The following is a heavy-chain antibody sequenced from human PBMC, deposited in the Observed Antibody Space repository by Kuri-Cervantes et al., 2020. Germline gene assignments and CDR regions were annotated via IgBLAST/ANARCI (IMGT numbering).Heavy chain of an antibody. CDR1: GFTFSSYA. CDR3: AKGSGSEIY. Sequence: GESLKISCAASGFTFSSYAMSWVRQAPGKGLEWVSAISGSGGSTYYADSVKGRFTVSRDNSKNTLYLQMNSLRTEDTAVYYCAKGSGSEIYWGQGTLVTVSS. J-gene: IGHJ4*02. CDR2: ISGSGGST. V-gene: IGHV3-23*01. D-gene: IGHD3-10*01.